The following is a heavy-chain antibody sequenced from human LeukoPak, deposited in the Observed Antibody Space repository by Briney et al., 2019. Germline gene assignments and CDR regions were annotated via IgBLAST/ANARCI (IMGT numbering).Heavy chain of an antibody. CDR3: ATLWVTRPFDY. CDR2: ISSSSSYT. J-gene: IGHJ4*02. CDR1: GXTFSTYS. V-gene: IGHV3-21*05. D-gene: IGHD4-17*01. Sequence: GGSLRLSCAASGXTFSTYSVNWVRQAPGKGREWVSYISSSSSYTNYADSVKGRFTISRDNAKNSLYLQMNSLRADDTAVYYCATLWVTRPFDYWGQGTLVTVSS.